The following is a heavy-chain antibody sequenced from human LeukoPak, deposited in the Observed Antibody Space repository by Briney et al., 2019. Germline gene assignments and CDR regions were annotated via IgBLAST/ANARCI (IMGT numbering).Heavy chain of an antibody. J-gene: IGHJ6*02. CDR2: INPNSGAT. CDR1: GYTFTAYY. V-gene: IGHV1-2*02. Sequence: GASVKVSCKASGYTFTAYYMHWVRQAPGQGLEWMGWINPNSGATNYAQNFQGRVTMTADTSISTAYLDLSRLRSDDSAVYYCASDPIVQAGYYYGMDVWGQGTTVTVSS. CDR3: ASDPIVQAGYYYGMDV. D-gene: IGHD2/OR15-2a*01.